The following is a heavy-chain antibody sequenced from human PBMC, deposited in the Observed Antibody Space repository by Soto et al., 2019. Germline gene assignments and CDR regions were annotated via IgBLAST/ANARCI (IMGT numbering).Heavy chain of an antibody. Sequence: SETLSLTCTVSGGSISSYYWSWIRQPPGKGLEWIGYIYYSGSTNYNPSLKSRVTISVDTSKNQFSLKLSSVTAADTALYYCARVLYSGYEQSNYYFDYWGQGTLVTVSS. CDR2: IYYSGST. D-gene: IGHD5-12*01. CDR3: ARVLYSGYEQSNYYFDY. V-gene: IGHV4-59*01. CDR1: GGSISSYY. J-gene: IGHJ4*02.